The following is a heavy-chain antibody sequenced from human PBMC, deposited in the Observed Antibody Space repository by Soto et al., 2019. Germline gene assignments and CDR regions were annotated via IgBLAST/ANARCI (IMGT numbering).Heavy chain of an antibody. V-gene: IGHV3-30*18. CDR2: ISCDGSNK. CDR3: AKKEEGGYYDFWSGNIDY. D-gene: IGHD3-3*01. Sequence: QVQLVESGGGVVQPGRSLRLSCAASGFTFSSYGMHWVRQAPGKGLEWVAVISCDGSNKYYADSVKGRFTISRDNSKNTLYLQMNSLRAEDTAVYYCAKKEEGGYYDFWSGNIDYWGQGTLVTASS. J-gene: IGHJ4*02. CDR1: GFTFSSYG.